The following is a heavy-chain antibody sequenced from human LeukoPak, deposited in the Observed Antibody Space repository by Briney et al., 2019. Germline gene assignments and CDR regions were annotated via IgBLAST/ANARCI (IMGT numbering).Heavy chain of an antibody. CDR3: ARDRGATSPLSI. CDR1: GGSISSGGYY. D-gene: IGHD1-26*01. V-gene: IGHV4-30-2*01. CDR2: IYHSGST. J-gene: IGHJ4*02. Sequence: SQTLSLTCTVSGGSISSGGYYWSWIRQPPGKGLEWIGYIYHSGSTYYNPSLKSRVTISVDRSKNQFSLKLSSVTAADTAVYYCARDRGATSPLSIWGQGTLVTVSS.